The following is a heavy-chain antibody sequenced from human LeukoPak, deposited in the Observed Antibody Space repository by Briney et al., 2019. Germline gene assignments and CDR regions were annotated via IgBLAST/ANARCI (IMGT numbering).Heavy chain of an antibody. CDR3: AKDCYCSSTSCFRGYFDY. D-gene: IGHD2-2*01. CDR2: ISGSGGST. Sequence: PGGSLRLSCAVSGFTFSSYAMTWVRQAPGKGLEWVSAISGSGGSTYYADSVKGRFTISRDNSKNTLYLQMNSLRAEDTAVYYCAKDCYCSSTSCFRGYFDYWGQGTLVTVSS. J-gene: IGHJ4*02. CDR1: GFTFSSYA. V-gene: IGHV3-23*01.